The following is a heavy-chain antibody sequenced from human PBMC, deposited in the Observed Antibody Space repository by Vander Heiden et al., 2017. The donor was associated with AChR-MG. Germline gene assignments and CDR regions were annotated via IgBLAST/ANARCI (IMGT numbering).Heavy chain of an antibody. D-gene: IGHD6-13*01. CDR1: GGSISSSNG. J-gene: IGHJ4*02. V-gene: IGHV4-4*02. CDR2: IYHSGST. CDR3: ARGEEYRNIAAAEAFDY. Sequence: QVQLQESGPGLVKPSGTLSVTCAVSGGSISSSNGWRGVRQPPGKGLEWIEEIYHSGSTNCNPSLKSRVTISVDKSKDQFSLKLSSVTAADTAVYYCARGEEYRNIAAAEAFDYWGQGTLVTVSS.